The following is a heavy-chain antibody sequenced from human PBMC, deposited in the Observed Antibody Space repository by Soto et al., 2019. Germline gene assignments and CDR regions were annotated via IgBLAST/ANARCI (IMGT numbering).Heavy chain of an antibody. CDR3: ARSSHKESWFDP. V-gene: IGHV4-4*07. J-gene: IGHJ5*02. Sequence: SETLSVTSTVSGGSVSNFDWNWILQPAGKRLEWIGRIYTSGSTNYNPSLRSRVTMSIETSRKQFSLKLNSVNAADTAVYYCARSSHKESWFDPWGQGILVTVSS. CDR2: IYTSGST. CDR1: GGSVSNFD. D-gene: IGHD6-13*01.